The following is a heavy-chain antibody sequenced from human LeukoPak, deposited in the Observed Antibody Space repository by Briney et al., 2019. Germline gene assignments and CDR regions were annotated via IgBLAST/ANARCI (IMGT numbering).Heavy chain of an antibody. V-gene: IGHV1-2*06. CDR2: INPNSGGT. CDR1: GYTFTGYY. J-gene: IGHJ6*03. Sequence: ASVKVSCKASGYTFTGYYMHWVRQAPGQGLEWMGRINPNSGGTNYAQKFQGRVTMTRDTSISTAYMELSSLRSEDTAVYYCARVRDYYDSRMYYYYYMDVWGKGTTVTVSS. CDR3: ARVRDYYDSRMYYYYYMDV. D-gene: IGHD3-22*01.